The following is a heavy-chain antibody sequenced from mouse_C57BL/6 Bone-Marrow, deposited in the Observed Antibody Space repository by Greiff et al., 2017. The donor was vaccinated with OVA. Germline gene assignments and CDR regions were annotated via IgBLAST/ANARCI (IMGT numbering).Heavy chain of an antibody. Sequence: DVMLVESGGGLVQPGASLTLSCESYEYAFPSHDMSWVRQTPVQRLELVAAINSDGGSTYYPDTMERRFIISRDNTKKTLYLQMSSLRSEDTALYYCARHERWSSWFAYWGQGTLVTVSA. CDR3: ARHERWSSWFAY. V-gene: IGHV5-2*01. J-gene: IGHJ3*01. CDR1: EYAFPSHD. D-gene: IGHD2-3*01. CDR2: INSDGGST.